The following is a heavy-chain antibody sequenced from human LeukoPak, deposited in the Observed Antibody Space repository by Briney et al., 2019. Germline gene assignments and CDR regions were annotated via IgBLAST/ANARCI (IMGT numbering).Heavy chain of an antibody. D-gene: IGHD2-2*01. CDR3: ARALRIVVVPAAMKGYYFDY. Sequence: ASVKVSCKASGYTFTGYYMHWVRQAPGQGLEWMGWINPNSGGTNYAQKFQGRVTMTRDTSISTAYMELSSLRSEDTAVYYCARALRIVVVPAAMKGYYFDYWGQGTLVTVSS. CDR1: GYTFTGYY. J-gene: IGHJ4*02. V-gene: IGHV1-2*02. CDR2: INPNSGGT.